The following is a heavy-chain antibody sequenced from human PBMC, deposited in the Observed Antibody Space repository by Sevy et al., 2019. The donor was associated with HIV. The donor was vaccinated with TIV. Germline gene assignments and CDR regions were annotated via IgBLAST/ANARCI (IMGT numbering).Heavy chain of an antibody. CDR2: IYTSGST. Sequence: SETLSLTCTVSGDSISSYYWSWIRQPAGMGLEWIGRIYTSGSTNYNPSLKSRVTMSVDTSKNQFSLKLSSVTAADTAVYYCARGSIAGFYLDYWGQGTLVTVSS. V-gene: IGHV4-4*07. J-gene: IGHJ4*02. D-gene: IGHD6-6*01. CDR1: GDSISSYY. CDR3: ARGSIAGFYLDY.